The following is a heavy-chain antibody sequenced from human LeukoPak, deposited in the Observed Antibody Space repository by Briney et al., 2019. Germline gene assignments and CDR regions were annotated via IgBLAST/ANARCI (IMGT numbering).Heavy chain of an antibody. CDR2: FDPEDGET. Sequence: ASVKVSCKASGGTFSSYAISWVRQAPGQGLEWMGGFDPEDGETIYAQKFQGRVTMTEDTSTDTAYMELSSLRSEDTAVYYCATLYYYDSSGYWGQGTLVTVSS. D-gene: IGHD3-22*01. CDR1: GGTFSSYA. J-gene: IGHJ4*02. V-gene: IGHV1-24*01. CDR3: ATLYYYDSSGY.